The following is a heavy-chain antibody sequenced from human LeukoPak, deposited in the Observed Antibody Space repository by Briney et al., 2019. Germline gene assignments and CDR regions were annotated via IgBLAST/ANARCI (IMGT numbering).Heavy chain of an antibody. V-gene: IGHV3-21*01. D-gene: IGHD6-6*01. CDR3: ARDRLVDY. Sequence: GGSLRLSCAASGLTISSYSMNWVRQAPGKGLEWVSSITSSSTYIYYADSVKGRFTISRDNAKNSLYLQMKSLRGEDTAVYYCARDRLVDYWGQGTLVTVSS. CDR2: ITSSSTYI. CDR1: GLTISSYS. J-gene: IGHJ4*02.